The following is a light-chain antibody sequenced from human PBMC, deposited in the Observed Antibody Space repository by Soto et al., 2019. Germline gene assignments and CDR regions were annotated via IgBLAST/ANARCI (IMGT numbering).Light chain of an antibody. Sequence: EIVLTQSPATLSLSPGEWATLSCRASESVSSSLAWYQHKPGQAPRLLIFGASTRAAGIPARFSGSGSGTEFTLTISSLQSEDFAVYYCQQYNNWPPYTFGQGT. CDR1: ESVSSS. J-gene: IGKJ2*01. CDR2: GAS. V-gene: IGKV3-15*01. CDR3: QQYNNWPPYT.